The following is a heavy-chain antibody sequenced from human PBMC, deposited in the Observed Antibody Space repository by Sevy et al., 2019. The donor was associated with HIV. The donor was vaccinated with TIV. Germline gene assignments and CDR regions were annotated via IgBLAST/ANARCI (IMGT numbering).Heavy chain of an antibody. CDR3: AKSAGYSSSWYFDY. Sequence: GGSLRLSCAASDFTFSSYAMGWVRQAPGKGLEWVSAISGSGGTSYYADSVKGRFTLSRDTSKNTLSLQMNSLRADDKAVYYCAKSAGYSSSWYFDYWGQGTLVTVSS. D-gene: IGHD6-13*01. CDR2: ISGSGGTS. CDR1: DFTFSSYA. J-gene: IGHJ4*02. V-gene: IGHV3-23*01.